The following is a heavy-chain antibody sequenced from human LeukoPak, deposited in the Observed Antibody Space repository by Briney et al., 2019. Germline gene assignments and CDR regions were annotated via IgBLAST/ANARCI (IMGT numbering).Heavy chain of an antibody. Sequence: GASVKVSCKASGGTFSSYAISWVRQAPGQGLEWMGGIIPIFGTANYAQKFQGRVAITADESTSTAYMELSSLRPEDTAVYYCAGTFWSGYRLDYWGQGTLVTVSS. CDR2: IIPIFGTA. CDR1: GGTFSSYA. D-gene: IGHD3-3*01. V-gene: IGHV1-69*13. CDR3: AGTFWSGYRLDY. J-gene: IGHJ4*02.